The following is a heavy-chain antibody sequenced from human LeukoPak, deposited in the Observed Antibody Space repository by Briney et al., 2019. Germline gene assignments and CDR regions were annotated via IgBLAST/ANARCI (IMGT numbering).Heavy chain of an antibody. D-gene: IGHD4-17*01. CDR2: IYPGDSDT. CDR1: GYSFTSYW. J-gene: IGHJ3*02. Sequence: GESLKISCKGSGYSFTSYWIGWVRQMPGKGLGWMGIIYPGDSDTRYSPSFQGQVPISADKSISTAYLQWSSLKASDTAMYYCAGGYGDADDAFDIWGQGTMVTVSS. CDR3: AGGYGDADDAFDI. V-gene: IGHV5-51*01.